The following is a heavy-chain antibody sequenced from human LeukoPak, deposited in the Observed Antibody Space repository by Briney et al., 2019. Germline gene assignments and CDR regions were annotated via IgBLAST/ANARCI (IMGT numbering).Heavy chain of an antibody. J-gene: IGHJ5*02. CDR2: MNPNSGNT. Sequence: ASVKVSCKASGYTFTSFDINWVRQAPGQGLEWMGWMNPNSGNTGYAQEFQGRVAMTRNTSITTAYMELSSLTSEDTAVYYCARDRTTGGSSWLGNWFDPWGQGTLVTVSS. CDR1: GYTFTSFD. V-gene: IGHV1-8*01. D-gene: IGHD6-13*01. CDR3: ARDRTTGGSSWLGNWFDP.